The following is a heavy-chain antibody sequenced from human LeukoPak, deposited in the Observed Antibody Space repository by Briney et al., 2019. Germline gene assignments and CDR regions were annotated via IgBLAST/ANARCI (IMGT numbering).Heavy chain of an antibody. CDR3: AKDYNFDFSNSYFDY. Sequence: GGSLRLSCAASGFTFSSYSMNWVRQAPGKGLEWVSSISSSSSYIYYADSVKGRFTISRDNSKNSLYLQMNSLRTEDTALYYCAKDYNFDFSNSYFDYWGQGALVTVSS. J-gene: IGHJ4*02. CDR1: GFTFSSYS. CDR2: ISSSSSYI. D-gene: IGHD4-11*01. V-gene: IGHV3-21*04.